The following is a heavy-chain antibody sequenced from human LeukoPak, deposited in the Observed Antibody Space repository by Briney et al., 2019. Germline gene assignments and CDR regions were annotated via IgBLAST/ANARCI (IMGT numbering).Heavy chain of an antibody. CDR1: GFTFSSYW. J-gene: IGHJ4*02. V-gene: IGHV3-74*01. Sequence: GGSLRLSCAASGFTFSSYWMHWVRQAPGKGLVWVSRINSDGSSTSYADSVKGRFTISRDNSKNTLYLQMNSPRAEDTAVYYCAKARRVYNWNGPFDYWGQGTLVTVSS. D-gene: IGHD1-1*01. CDR2: INSDGSST. CDR3: AKARRVYNWNGPFDY.